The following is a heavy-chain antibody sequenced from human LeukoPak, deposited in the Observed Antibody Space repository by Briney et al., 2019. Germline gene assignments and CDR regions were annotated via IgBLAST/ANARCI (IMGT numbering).Heavy chain of an antibody. J-gene: IGHJ4*02. Sequence: GGTLRLSCAASGFTFSDYYMSWIRQAPGKGLEWVSSIFSSGGTMYYADSVKGRFIISRDDAKNSLYLQMNSLRAEDTAVFYCARDRGGTDDFWSGYYTGYFDYWGQGTLVTVSS. CDR1: GFTFSDYY. V-gene: IGHV3-11*04. CDR3: ARDRGGTDDFWSGYYTGYFDY. CDR2: IFSSGGTM. D-gene: IGHD3-3*01.